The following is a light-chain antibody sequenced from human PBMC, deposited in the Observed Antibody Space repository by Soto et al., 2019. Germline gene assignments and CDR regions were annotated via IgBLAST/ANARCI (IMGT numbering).Light chain of an antibody. J-gene: IGLJ2*01. CDR2: QHS. V-gene: IGLV3-1*01. Sequence: SYELTQPPSVSVSPGQTANITCSGDKLGDKYACWYQQRPGQSPVLVIYQHSKRPSGIPERFSGSNSGNTATLTISGTQAMDEADYYCQAWDSSTANVVFGGGTKATVL. CDR3: QAWDSSTANVV. CDR1: KLGDKY.